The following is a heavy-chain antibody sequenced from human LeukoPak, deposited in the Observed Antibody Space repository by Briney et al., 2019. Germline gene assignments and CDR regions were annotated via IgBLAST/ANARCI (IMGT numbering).Heavy chain of an antibody. V-gene: IGHV3-23*01. J-gene: IGHJ3*02. CDR2: ISGSGGST. D-gene: IGHD3-3*01. CDR3: AKSSVLRFLEWYDAFDI. CDR1: GFTFSSYA. Sequence: GGSLRLSCAASGFTFSSYAMSWVRQAPGKGLEWVSAISGSGGSTYYADSVKGRFTISRDNSKNTLYLQINSLRAEDTAVYYCAKSSVLRFLEWYDAFDIWGQGTVVTVSS.